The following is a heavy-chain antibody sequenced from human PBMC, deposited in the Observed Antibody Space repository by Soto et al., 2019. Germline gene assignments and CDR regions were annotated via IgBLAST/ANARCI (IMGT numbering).Heavy chain of an antibody. J-gene: IGHJ5*02. V-gene: IGHV4-59*01. D-gene: IGHD4-4*01. CDR2: IYYSGST. Sequence: PSETLSLTCTVSGGSISSYYWSWIRQPPGKGLEWIGYIYYSGSTNYNPSLKGRVTISVDTSKNQFSLKLSSVTAADTAVYYCARLSNYGWSDPWGQGTLVTVSS. CDR3: ARLSNYGWSDP. CDR1: GGSISSYY.